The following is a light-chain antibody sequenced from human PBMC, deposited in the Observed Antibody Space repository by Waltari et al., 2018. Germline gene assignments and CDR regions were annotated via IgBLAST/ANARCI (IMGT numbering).Light chain of an antibody. CDR2: GAS. Sequence: ETVLTPSPGTLSLSPAERATLSCRASQSVTSNYFSWYQQKPGKAPRRLIYGASSRATGIPDRFSGSGSGTEFTLTISRLEPEDFAVYYCQQYDNSPRYTFGQGTKLEIK. CDR1: QSVTSNY. CDR3: QQYDNSPRYT. V-gene: IGKV3-20*01. J-gene: IGKJ2*01.